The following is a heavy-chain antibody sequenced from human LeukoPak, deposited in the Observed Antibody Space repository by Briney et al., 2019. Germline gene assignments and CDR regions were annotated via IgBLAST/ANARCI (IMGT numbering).Heavy chain of an antibody. CDR1: GGSISSGGDY. D-gene: IGHD2-2*02. Sequence: PSETLSLTCTVSGGSISSGGDYWSWIRQHPGKGLEWIGYIYYSGSTYYNPSLKSRVTISVDTSKNQFSLKLSSVTAADTAVYYCARLQFIVVVPAAISGFDPWGQGTLVTVSS. CDR2: IYYSGST. J-gene: IGHJ5*02. CDR3: ARLQFIVVVPAAISGFDP. V-gene: IGHV4-31*03.